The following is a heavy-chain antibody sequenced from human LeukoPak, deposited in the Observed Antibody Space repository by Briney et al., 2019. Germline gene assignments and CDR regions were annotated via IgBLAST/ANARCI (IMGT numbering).Heavy chain of an antibody. J-gene: IGHJ5*02. CDR1: GGSISSYY. Sequence: SETLSLTCTVSGGSISSYYWSWIRQPPGKGLEWIGYIYYSGSTNYNPSLKSRVTISVDTSKNQFSLKLSSVTAADTAVYYCARVRRVGATTGWFDPWGQGTLVTVSS. CDR2: IYYSGST. D-gene: IGHD1-26*01. CDR3: ARVRRVGATTGWFDP. V-gene: IGHV4-59*01.